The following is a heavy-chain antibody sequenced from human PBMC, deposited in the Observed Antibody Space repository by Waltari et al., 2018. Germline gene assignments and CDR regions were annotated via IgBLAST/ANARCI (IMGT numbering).Heavy chain of an antibody. CDR2: MNPNSGNT. J-gene: IGHJ4*02. V-gene: IGHV1-8*01. CDR3: ARQSRNYYDSSGYSVDY. D-gene: IGHD3-22*01. Sequence: QVQLVQSGAEVKKPGASVKVSCKASGSPFTSYDINWVHQATGQGLEWMGWMNPNSGNTGYAQKFQGRVTMTRNTSISTAYMELSSLRSEDTAVYYCARQSRNYYDSSGYSVDYWGQGSLVTVSS. CDR1: GSPFTSYD.